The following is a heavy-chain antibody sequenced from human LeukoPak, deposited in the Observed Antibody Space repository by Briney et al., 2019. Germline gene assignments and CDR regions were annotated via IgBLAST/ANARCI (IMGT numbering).Heavy chain of an antibody. D-gene: IGHD6-19*01. CDR3: ARLWSSGWSIDY. J-gene: IGHJ4*02. CDR2: ISNSGTAI. Sequence: RPGGSLRLSCAASGFTFSSYEMNWVRQAPGKGLEWVSYISNSGTAIYYADSVKGRFTISRDNAKSSLYLQMNSLRAEDTAVYYCARLWSSGWSIDYWGQGTLVTVSS. V-gene: IGHV3-48*03. CDR1: GFTFSSYE.